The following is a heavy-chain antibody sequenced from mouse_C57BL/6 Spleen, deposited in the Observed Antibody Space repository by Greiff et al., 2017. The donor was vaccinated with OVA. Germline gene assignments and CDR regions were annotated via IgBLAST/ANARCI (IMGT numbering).Heavy chain of an antibody. J-gene: IGHJ2*01. CDR1: GFTFSSYA. CDR3: TRGGYYGSSSGYFDY. D-gene: IGHD1-1*01. Sequence: EVMLVESGEGLVNPGGSLKLSCAASGFTFSSYAMSWVRQTPEKRLEWVAYISSGGDYIYYADTVKGRFTISRDNARNTLYLQMSSLKSEDTAMYYCTRGGYYGSSSGYFDYWGQGTTLTVSS. CDR2: ISSGGDYI. V-gene: IGHV5-9-1*02.